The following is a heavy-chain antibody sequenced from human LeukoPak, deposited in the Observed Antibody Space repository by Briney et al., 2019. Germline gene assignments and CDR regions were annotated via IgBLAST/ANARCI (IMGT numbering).Heavy chain of an antibody. CDR1: GGTFSSYA. V-gene: IGHV1-69*13. D-gene: IGHD2-2*01. CDR2: IIPIFGTS. J-gene: IGHJ4*02. CDR3: ASTGELGYCSSTSCYRGPFDY. Sequence: SVKVSCKASGGTFSSYAISWVRQAPGQGLEWMGGIIPIFGTSNYAQKFQGRVTITADESTSTAYMELSSLRSEDTAVYYCASTGELGYCSSTSCYRGPFDYWGQGTLVTVSS.